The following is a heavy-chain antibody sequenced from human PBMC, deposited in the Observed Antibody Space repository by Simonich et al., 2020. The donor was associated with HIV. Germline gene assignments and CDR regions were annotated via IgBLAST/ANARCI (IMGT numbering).Heavy chain of an antibody. CDR2: GDPEDGET. D-gene: IGHD1-20*01. Sequence: VQLVQSGAEVKKPGASVKVSCKASGYTFTTYGITWVRQAPGQGLEWMGLGDPEDGETVYTERFQGRVTITADTSTDTAYMELNSLTAEDTAVYYCALDQINSPALHWGQGSLVTVSS. CDR1: GYTFTTYG. CDR3: ALDQINSPALH. J-gene: IGHJ1*01. V-gene: IGHV1-69-2*01.